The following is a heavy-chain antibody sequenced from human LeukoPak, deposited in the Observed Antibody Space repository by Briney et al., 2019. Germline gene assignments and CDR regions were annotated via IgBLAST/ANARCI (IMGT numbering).Heavy chain of an antibody. CDR2: IYDDGRT. Sequence: KPSETLSLTCTVSGGSISSVGYYWGWIRQPPGKGLEWIGNIYDDGRTFYNPSIKSRVTISVDTSKNQFSLKLSSVTAADTAVYYCAGQNDDYGDYAAGNWFDPWGQGTLVTVSS. CDR1: GGSISSVGYY. CDR3: AGQNDDYGDYAAGNWFDP. D-gene: IGHD4-17*01. V-gene: IGHV4-39*01. J-gene: IGHJ5*02.